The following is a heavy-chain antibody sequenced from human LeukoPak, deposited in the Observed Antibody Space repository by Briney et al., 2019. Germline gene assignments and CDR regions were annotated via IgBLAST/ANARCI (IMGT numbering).Heavy chain of an antibody. Sequence: TSETLSLTCGVSGGSITSTNWWSWVGQPPGQGLEGIAEISLTERTNYIPSLSGRVIMSLDESRNQPSLSLTSVTAADTAMYYCTRESGPYCPFGYWGQGTLVVVPS. CDR1: GGSITSTNW. CDR2: ISLTERT. D-gene: IGHD1-26*01. J-gene: IGHJ4*02. CDR3: TRESGPYCPFGY. V-gene: IGHV4-4*02.